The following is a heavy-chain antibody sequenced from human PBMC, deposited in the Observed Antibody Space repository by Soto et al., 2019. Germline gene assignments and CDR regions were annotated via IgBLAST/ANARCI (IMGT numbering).Heavy chain of an antibody. V-gene: IGHV1-18*01. Sequence: QVKLVQPGAEVKNPGASVKVSCQASNYLFGAFGISWLRQAPGQGLEWMGWITPYNGNTHYAEKFQDRVTMTADKPTSTAYMEVRRPTADATSVYLCARIAARRNGFDMWRQGQVVNVAS. CDR1: NYLFGAFG. J-gene: IGHJ3*02. CDR2: ITPYNGNT. D-gene: IGHD2-15*01. CDR3: ARIAARRNGFDM.